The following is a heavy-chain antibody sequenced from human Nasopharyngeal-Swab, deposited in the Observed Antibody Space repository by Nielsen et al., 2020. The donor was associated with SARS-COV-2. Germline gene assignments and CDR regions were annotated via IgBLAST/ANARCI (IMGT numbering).Heavy chain of an antibody. CDR1: GGTFSSYG. CDR3: ARDKRIYFDSSGHLDY. J-gene: IGHJ4*02. V-gene: IGHV1-69*04. Sequence: SVKVSCKASGGTFSSYGISWVRQAPGQGLEWMGMIIPTAGITNYAQQFQGRVTITADKSTSTSYMELSSLRAEDTAVYYCARDKRIYFDSSGHLDYWGQGTLVTVSS. CDR2: IIPTAGIT. D-gene: IGHD3-22*01.